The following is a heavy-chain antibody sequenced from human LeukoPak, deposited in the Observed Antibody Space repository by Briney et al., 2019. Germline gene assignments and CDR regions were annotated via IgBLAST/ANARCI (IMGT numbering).Heavy chain of an antibody. V-gene: IGHV3-30*18. J-gene: IGHJ3*02. D-gene: IGHD2-15*01. CDR2: ISYDGSNK. CDR1: GFTFSSYG. CDR3: AKLGYCSGGSCYNNAFDI. Sequence: GGSLRLSCAASGFTFSSYGMHWVRQAPGKGLEWVAVISYDGSNKYYADSVKGRFTISRDNSKNTLYLQMNSLRAEDTAVYYCAKLGYCSGGSCYNNAFDIWGQGTVVTVSS.